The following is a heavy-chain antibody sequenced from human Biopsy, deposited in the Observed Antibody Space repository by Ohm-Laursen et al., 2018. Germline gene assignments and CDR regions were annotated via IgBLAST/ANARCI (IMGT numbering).Heavy chain of an antibody. V-gene: IGHV1-46*01. J-gene: IGHJ4*02. CDR3: ARNTGWYGDLYYFDY. CDR2: TNPSGSTT. Sequence: GSSVKVSCKASGGTFINYAISWVRQAPGQGLEWMGMTNPSGSTTSYPQIFQGRVTMTRDTSKSTVYMELSSLRSADTAVYFCARNTGWYGDLYYFDYWGQGTLVTISS. D-gene: IGHD6-19*01. CDR1: GGTFINYA.